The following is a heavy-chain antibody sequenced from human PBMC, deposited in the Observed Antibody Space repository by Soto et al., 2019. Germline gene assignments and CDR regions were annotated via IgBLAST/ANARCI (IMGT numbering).Heavy chain of an antibody. Sequence: QVQLQESGPGLVKPSQTLSLTCTVSGGSISSGGYYWSWIRQHPGKGLEWIGYIYYSGSTYYNPSLKSRGTIAVDTSKNQFSRKLSSVTAADTAVYYCARDQDEGWFDPWGQGTLVTVSS. J-gene: IGHJ5*02. CDR1: GGSISSGGYY. V-gene: IGHV4-31*03. CDR2: IYYSGST. CDR3: ARDQDEGWFDP.